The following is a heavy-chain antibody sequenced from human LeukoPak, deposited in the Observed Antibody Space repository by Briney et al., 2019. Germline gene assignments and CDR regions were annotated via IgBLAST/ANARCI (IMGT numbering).Heavy chain of an antibody. V-gene: IGHV3-72*01. CDR2: SRNKASSYTT. Sequence: GGSLRLSCAVSGFTFSDHFMYWVRQAPGKGLEWVGRSRNKASSYTTEYAASVKGRFIISRDDSKNALYLQMNGLKTEDTAVYYCVRCWYNSGYYPNYWGQGTLVTVSS. D-gene: IGHD6-19*01. CDR3: VRCWYNSGYYPNY. J-gene: IGHJ4*02. CDR1: GFTFSDHF.